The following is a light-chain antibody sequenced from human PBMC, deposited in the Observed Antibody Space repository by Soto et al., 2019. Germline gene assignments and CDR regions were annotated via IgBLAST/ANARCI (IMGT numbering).Light chain of an antibody. CDR2: EGS. CDR3: CSYAGSTTWV. CDR1: SSDVGSYYL. J-gene: IGLJ3*02. Sequence: QSALTQPASVSGSPGQSITISCTGASSDVGSYYLVSWYQQYPGKAPKLMIYEGSKRPSGVPGRFSGSKSANTASLTISGLQAEDVADYYCCSYAGSTTWVFGGGTKVTVL. V-gene: IGLV2-23*01.